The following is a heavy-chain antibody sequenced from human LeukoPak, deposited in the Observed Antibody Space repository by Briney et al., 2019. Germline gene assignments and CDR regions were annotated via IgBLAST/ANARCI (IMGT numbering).Heavy chain of an antibody. CDR1: GGTFSSYA. D-gene: IGHD4-17*01. V-gene: IGHV1-69*01. J-gene: IGHJ6*02. Sequence: ASVKVSCKASGGTFSSYAISWVRQAPGQGLEWMGGIIPIFGTANYAQKFQGRVTITADESTSTAYMELSSLRSEDTAVYYCARDPMTTVTTTYYYYGMDVWGQGTTVTVSS. CDR2: IIPIFGTA. CDR3: ARDPMTTVTTTYYYYGMDV.